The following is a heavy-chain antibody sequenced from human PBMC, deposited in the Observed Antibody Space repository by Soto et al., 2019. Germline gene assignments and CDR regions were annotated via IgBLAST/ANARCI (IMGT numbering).Heavy chain of an antibody. CDR1: GFTFSNYA. J-gene: IGHJ5*02. CDR3: AKTPAGTRTNWFVP. D-gene: IGHD6-19*01. Sequence: GGSLRLSCVASGFTFSNYAMSWVRQTPNKGLEWVSGLSSSGGSSSYADSVKGRFTISRDNSKSILYLQMNRLTADDTAIYYCAKTPAGTRTNWFVPWGQGTLVTVSS. CDR2: LSSSGGSS. V-gene: IGHV3-23*01.